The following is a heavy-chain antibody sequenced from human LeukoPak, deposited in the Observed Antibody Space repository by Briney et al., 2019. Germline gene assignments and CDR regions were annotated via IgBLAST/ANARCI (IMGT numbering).Heavy chain of an antibody. CDR2: INPSGGST. CDR1: GYTFTSYY. Sequence: GASVKVCCKASGYTFTSYYMHWVRQAPGQGLEWMGIINPSGGSTSYAQKFQGRVTMTRDMSTSTVYMELSSLRSDDTAVYYCARAVTGTYYYYYYMDVWGKGTTVTVSS. CDR3: ARAVTGTYYYYYYMDV. J-gene: IGHJ6*03. V-gene: IGHV1-46*01. D-gene: IGHD1-1*01.